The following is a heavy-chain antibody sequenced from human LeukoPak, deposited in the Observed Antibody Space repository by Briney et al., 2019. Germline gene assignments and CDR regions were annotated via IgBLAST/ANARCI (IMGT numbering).Heavy chain of an antibody. CDR2: VDPEDGET. CDR3: ARVFSRDGNEQWFDY. Sequence: GASVKVSCKASGYTFTDYYMHWVQQAPGKGLEWMGRVDPEDGETIYAEKFQGRVTITADTSTDTAYMELSSLRSEDTAVYYCARVFSRDGNEQWFDYWGQGTLVTVSS. D-gene: IGHD2/OR15-2a*01. V-gene: IGHV1-69-2*01. J-gene: IGHJ5*01. CDR1: GYTFTDYY.